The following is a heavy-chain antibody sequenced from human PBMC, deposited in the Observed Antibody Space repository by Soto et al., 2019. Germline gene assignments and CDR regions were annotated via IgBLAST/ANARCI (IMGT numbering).Heavy chain of an antibody. D-gene: IGHD2-2*01. CDR2: ISAYNGNT. Sequence: ASVKVSCKASGYTFTSYGISWVLQAPGQGLEWMGWISAYNGNTNYAQKLQGRVTMTTDTSTSTAYMELRSLRSDDTAVYYCARGGEDIVVVPAATLNWFDPCGQGTLVTVSS. CDR1: GYTFTSYG. V-gene: IGHV1-18*01. CDR3: ARGGEDIVVVPAATLNWFDP. J-gene: IGHJ5*02.